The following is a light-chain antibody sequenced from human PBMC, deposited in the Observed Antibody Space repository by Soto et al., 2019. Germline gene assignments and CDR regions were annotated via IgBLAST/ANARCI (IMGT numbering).Light chain of an antibody. CDR1: QSVSSSY. CDR2: GAS. Sequence: EIVLTQSPGTLSLSPGERATLSCKASQSVSSSYLAWYQQKPGQAPRLLIYGASSRATGIPDRFSDSGSGTDFTLTISRLEPEDFAVYYCQQYGSSPWVTFGQGTRLEIK. V-gene: IGKV3-20*01. J-gene: IGKJ5*01. CDR3: QQYGSSPWVT.